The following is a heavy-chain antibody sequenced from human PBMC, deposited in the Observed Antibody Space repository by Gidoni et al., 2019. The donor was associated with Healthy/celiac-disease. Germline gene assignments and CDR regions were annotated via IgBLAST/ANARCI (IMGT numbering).Heavy chain of an antibody. V-gene: IGHV1-69*01. Sequence: QVQLVQSGAEVKKPGSSVKVSCKASGGTFSSYAISWVRQAPGQGLEWRGGIIPIFGTANYAQKFQGRVTITADESTSTAYMELSSLRSEDTAVYYCARGGDIVVVPAAMPFPAWFDPWGQGTLVTVSS. J-gene: IGHJ5*02. D-gene: IGHD2-2*01. CDR3: ARGGDIVVVPAAMPFPAWFDP. CDR1: GGTFSSYA. CDR2: IIPIFGTA.